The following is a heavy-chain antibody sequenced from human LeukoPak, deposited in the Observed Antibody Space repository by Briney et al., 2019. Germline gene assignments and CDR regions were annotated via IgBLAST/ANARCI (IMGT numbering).Heavy chain of an antibody. Sequence: GASVKVSCKASGYTFTSYAMNWVRQAPGQGLEWMGWINTNTGNPTYAQGFTGRFVFSSDTSVSTAYLQISSLKAEDTAVYYCARGDIVATRRTGNWGSDYYYGMDVWGQGTTVTVSS. V-gene: IGHV7-4-1*02. J-gene: IGHJ6*02. CDR1: GYTFTSYA. D-gene: IGHD5-12*01. CDR2: INTNTGNP. CDR3: ARGDIVATRRTGNWGSDYYYGMDV.